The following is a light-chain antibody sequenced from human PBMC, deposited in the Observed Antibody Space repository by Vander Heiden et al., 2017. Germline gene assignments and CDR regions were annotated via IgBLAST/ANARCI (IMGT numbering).Light chain of an antibody. CDR3: QVWYSTDHLWV. V-gene: IGLV3-21*02. CDR2: YDR. CDR1: NIGSKN. J-gene: IGLJ3*02. Sequence: SYVLTQPPPGSVAPGQTARITCGGNNIGSKNVHWYQQKPGQAPVLVVYYDRDRPSGIPERFSGSNSGNTATLVISRVEAGYEADYYCQVWYSTDHLWVFGGGTKLAVL.